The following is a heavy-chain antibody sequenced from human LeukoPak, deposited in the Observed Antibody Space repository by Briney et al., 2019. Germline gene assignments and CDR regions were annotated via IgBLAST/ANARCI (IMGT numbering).Heavy chain of an antibody. CDR3: ATSALGVGDYYYYGMDV. Sequence: ASVKVSCKASGYTFTSYGISWVRQAPGQGLEWMGWISAYNGNTNYAQKFQGRVTITADESTSTAYMELSSLRSEDTAVYYCATSALGVGDYYYYGMDVWGQGTTVTVSS. CDR2: ISAYNGNT. D-gene: IGHD3-16*01. V-gene: IGHV1-18*01. CDR1: GYTFTSYG. J-gene: IGHJ6*02.